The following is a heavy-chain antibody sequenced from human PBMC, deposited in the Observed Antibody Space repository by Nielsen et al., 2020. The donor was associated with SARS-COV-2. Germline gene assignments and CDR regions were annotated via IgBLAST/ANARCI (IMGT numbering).Heavy chain of an antibody. CDR2: IYHSGST. J-gene: IGHJ6*02. V-gene: IGHV4-4*02. CDR1: GGSISSSNW. D-gene: IGHD6-6*01. CDR3: ARVQRITIAARPNYYYYGMDV. Sequence: SDTLSLTCAVSGGSISSSNWWSWVRQPPGKGLEWIGEIYHSGSTNYNPSLKSRVAISVDTSKNQFSLKLSSVTAADTAVYYCARVQRITIAARPNYYYYGMDVWGQGTTVTVSS.